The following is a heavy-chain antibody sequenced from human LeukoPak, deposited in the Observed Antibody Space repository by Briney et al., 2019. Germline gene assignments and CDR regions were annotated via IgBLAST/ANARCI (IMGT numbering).Heavy chain of an antibody. D-gene: IGHD3-9*01. CDR2: IKEDGSET. J-gene: IGHJ5*02. Sequence: PGGSLRLSCAASTIPFSSLWMSWVRQAPGKGLEWVATIKEDGSETFYSDSVKGRFTISRDNANAKNSLNLQMNSLRAGDTALYYCVGLDWYLWGQGTLVTVSS. CDR1: TIPFSSLW. CDR3: VGLDWYL. V-gene: IGHV3-7*01.